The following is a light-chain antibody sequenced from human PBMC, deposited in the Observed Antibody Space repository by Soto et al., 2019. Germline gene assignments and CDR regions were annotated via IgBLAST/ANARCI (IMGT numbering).Light chain of an antibody. CDR2: DAS. CDR3: QQRSDWPLIT. V-gene: IGKV3-11*01. Sequence: EIVLAQSPATLSLSPGERATLSCRASQSVRSQLAWYQQKPGQAPRLLIYDASNRATGIPARFSGSGSGTDFTLTISSLEPEDCAVYYCQQRSDWPLITFGGGTKVEIK. CDR1: QSVRSQ. J-gene: IGKJ4*01.